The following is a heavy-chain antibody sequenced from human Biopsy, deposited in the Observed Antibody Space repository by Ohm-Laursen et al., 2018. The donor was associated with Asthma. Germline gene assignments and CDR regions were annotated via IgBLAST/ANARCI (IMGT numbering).Heavy chain of an antibody. D-gene: IGHD7-27*01. CDR1: DYIFPRYY. J-gene: IGHJ4*02. CDR3: GLGKGGGQHTMVTLYS. CDR2: ISVHNGDT. Sequence: GSSVKVSCKASDYIFPRYYISWVRQAPGQGLEWMGWISVHNGDTKYAQKFQGRVSLTTDTSTGTSYMDLRSLRSDDSAVYFCGLGKGGGQHTMVTLYSWGQGTLVTVSS. V-gene: IGHV1-18*01.